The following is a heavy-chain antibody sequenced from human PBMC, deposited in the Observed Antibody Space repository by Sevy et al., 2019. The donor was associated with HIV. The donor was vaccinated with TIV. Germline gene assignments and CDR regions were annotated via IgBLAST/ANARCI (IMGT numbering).Heavy chain of an antibody. CDR3: ARDDCSSLSCHGSLLY. CDR2: INTFNVNT. J-gene: IGHJ4*02. CDR1: GYTFTSYG. V-gene: IGHV1-18*01. D-gene: IGHD2-2*01. Sequence: ASVKVSCKASGYTFTSYGISWVRQAPGQGLEWMGWINTFNVNTNNAQKFQGRVTMTTDTSTSTAYMELRSLRSDETAVYYCARDDCSSLSCHGSLLYWGQGTLVTVSS.